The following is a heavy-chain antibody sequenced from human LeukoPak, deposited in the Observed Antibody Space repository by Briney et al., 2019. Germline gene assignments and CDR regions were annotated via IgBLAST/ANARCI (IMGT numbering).Heavy chain of an antibody. CDR1: GFTFSTYA. Sequence: PGGSLRLSCAASGFTFSTYAMTWVRQAPGKGLEWVSIISGSGGNTYYADSVKGRFTISRDNSKNTLYLQMNSLRAEDTAVYYCAKPEVRYFDWLLYFDQWGQGTLVTVSS. D-gene: IGHD3-9*01. J-gene: IGHJ4*02. CDR2: ISGSGGNT. V-gene: IGHV3-23*01. CDR3: AKPEVRYFDWLLYFDQ.